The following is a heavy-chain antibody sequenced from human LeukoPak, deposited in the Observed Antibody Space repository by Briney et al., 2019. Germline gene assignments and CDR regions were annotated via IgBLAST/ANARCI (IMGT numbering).Heavy chain of an antibody. Sequence: PGGSLRLSCAASGFTFSSYAMSWVRQAPGKGLEWVSSISGSGSRTYYGDSVEGRFTVSRDNSNNTLFLHMNSLRAEDTAVYYCAKAPMIVVTNNWFDPWGQGTLVTVSS. CDR1: GFTFSSYA. CDR3: AKAPMIVVTNNWFDP. D-gene: IGHD3-22*01. J-gene: IGHJ5*02. CDR2: ISGSGSRT. V-gene: IGHV3-23*01.